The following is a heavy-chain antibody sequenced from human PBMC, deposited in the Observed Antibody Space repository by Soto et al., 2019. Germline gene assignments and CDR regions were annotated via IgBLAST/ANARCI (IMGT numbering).Heavy chain of an antibody. CDR1: GYTFTSYY. D-gene: IGHD3-22*01. V-gene: IGHV1-46*01. J-gene: IGHJ4*02. Sequence: ASVKVSCKASGYTFTSYYMHWVRQAPGQGLEWMGIINPSGGSTSYAQKFQGRVTMTRDTSTSTVYMGLSSLRSEDTAVYYCARATQYYYDSSGYAYPTYFDYWGQGTLVTVSS. CDR3: ARATQYYYDSSGYAYPTYFDY. CDR2: INPSGGST.